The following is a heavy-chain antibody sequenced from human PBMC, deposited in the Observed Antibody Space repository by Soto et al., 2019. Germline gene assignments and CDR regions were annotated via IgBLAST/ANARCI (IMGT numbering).Heavy chain of an antibody. V-gene: IGHV4-39*01. CDR1: GLSIINTSYY. Sequence: SETLSLTCNVSGLSIINTSYYWGWIRQPPGKGLEWIGTVYFDGTTFYNPSLKSRLIISVDTSKNQFSLSLTSVTSADTAFYYCARHGSSWGQGTLVTVSS. J-gene: IGHJ5*02. CDR3: ARHGSS. CDR2: VYFDGTT.